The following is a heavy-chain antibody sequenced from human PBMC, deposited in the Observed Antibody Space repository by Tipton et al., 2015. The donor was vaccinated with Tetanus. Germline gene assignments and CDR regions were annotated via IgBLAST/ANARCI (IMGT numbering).Heavy chain of an antibody. D-gene: IGHD3-10*01. V-gene: IGHV4-31*03. CDR3: ARDRDYGSGSYENWFDP. J-gene: IGHJ5*02. CDR2: IYYSGST. Sequence: GLVKPSQTLSLTCTVSGGSISSGGYYWSWIRQHPGKGLEWIGHIYYSGSTYYNPSLKSRVTISVDTSKNQFSLKLSSVTAADTAVYYCARDRDYGSGSYENWFDPWGQGTLVTVSS. CDR1: GGSISSGGYY.